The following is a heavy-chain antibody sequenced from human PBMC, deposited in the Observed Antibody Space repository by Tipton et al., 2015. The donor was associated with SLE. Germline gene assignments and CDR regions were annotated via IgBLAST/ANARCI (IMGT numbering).Heavy chain of an antibody. V-gene: IGHV4-39*07. J-gene: IGHJ4*02. CDR3: AKGCRYCSVRRCYTFSDC. Sequence: TLSLTCTVSGGSISSSRHFWGWIRQPPGKGLEWIGVLYHSGNTYYNPSLKSPVTLSIDTSKNQFSLKMRSVTAADTAVYYCAKGCRYCSVRRCYTFSDCWGPRTLVTVSS. CDR2: LYHSGNT. D-gene: IGHD2-15*01. CDR1: GGSISSSRHF.